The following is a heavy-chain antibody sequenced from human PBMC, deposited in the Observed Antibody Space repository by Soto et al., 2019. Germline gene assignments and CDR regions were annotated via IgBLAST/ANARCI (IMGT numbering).Heavy chain of an antibody. D-gene: IGHD3-22*01. V-gene: IGHV3-23*01. J-gene: IGHJ4*02. CDR2: ISGSGGST. Sequence: GGSLRLSCAASGFTFSSYAMSWVRQAPGKGLEWVSAISGSGGSTYYADSVKGRFTISRDNSKNTLYLQMNSLRAEDTAVYYCAKDLWTDSSGYYYPTPDYCGQGTLVTVSS. CDR3: AKDLWTDSSGYYYPTPDY. CDR1: GFTFSSYA.